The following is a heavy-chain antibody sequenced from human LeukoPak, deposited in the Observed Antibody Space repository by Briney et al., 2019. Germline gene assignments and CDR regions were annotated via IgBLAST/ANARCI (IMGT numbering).Heavy chain of an antibody. CDR2: VYYTGST. D-gene: IGHD6-19*01. CDR3: ARGYSSGWF. J-gene: IGHJ4*02. CDR1: GGSISSYF. Sequence: SETLSLTCTLSGGSISSYFWSWIRQSPGKGLEWIGYVYYTGSTNYNPSLKSRVTISVDTSKNQFSLKLSSVTAADTAVYYCARGYSSGWFWGQGTLVTVSS. V-gene: IGHV4-59*08.